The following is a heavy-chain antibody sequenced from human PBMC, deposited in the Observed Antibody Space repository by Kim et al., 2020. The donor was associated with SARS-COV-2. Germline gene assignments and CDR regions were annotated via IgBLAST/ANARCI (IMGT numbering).Heavy chain of an antibody. Sequence: GGSLRLSCAVSGITFSSYGMNWVRQAPGRGLEWVSYISNSSITTTIQYADSVKGRFTISRDTAKNSLYLQMNSLRDEDTAVYYCARELEGSSWRAYYYYGMDVWGQGTTVTVSS. V-gene: IGHV3-48*02. J-gene: IGHJ6*02. CDR3: ARELEGSSWRAYYYYGMDV. CDR2: ISNSSITTTI. CDR1: GITFSSYG. D-gene: IGHD3-10*01.